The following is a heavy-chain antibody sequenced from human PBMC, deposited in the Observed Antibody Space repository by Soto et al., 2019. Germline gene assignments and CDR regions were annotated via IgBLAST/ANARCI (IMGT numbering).Heavy chain of an antibody. CDR3: ASDLYYYDSSGPLGNWFDP. Sequence: ASVKVSCKASGGTFSSYAISWVRQAPGQGLEWMGGIIPIFGTANYAQKFQGRVTITADQSTSPAYMELSSLRSEDTAVYYCASDLYYYDSSGPLGNWFDPRGQGTLVT. J-gene: IGHJ5*02. V-gene: IGHV1-69*13. CDR2: IIPIFGTA. CDR1: GGTFSSYA. D-gene: IGHD3-22*01.